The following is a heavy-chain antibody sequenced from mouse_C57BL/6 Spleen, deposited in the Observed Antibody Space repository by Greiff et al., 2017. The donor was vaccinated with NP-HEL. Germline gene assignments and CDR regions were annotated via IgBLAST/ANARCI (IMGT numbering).Heavy chain of an antibody. V-gene: IGHV1-52*01. CDR2: IDPSDSET. D-gene: IGHD3-1*01. Sequence: VQLQQSGAELVRPGSSVKLSCKASGYTFTSYWMHWVKQRPIQGLEWIGNIDPSDSETHYNQKFKDKATLTVDKSSSTAYMQLSSLTSEDSAVYYCARSGGTGFLDYWGQGTTLTVSS. CDR3: ARSGGTGFLDY. J-gene: IGHJ2*01. CDR1: GYTFTSYW.